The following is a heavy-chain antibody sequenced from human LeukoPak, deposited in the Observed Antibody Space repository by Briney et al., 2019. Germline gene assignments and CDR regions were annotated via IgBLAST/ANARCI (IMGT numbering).Heavy chain of an antibody. CDR1: GGSVSSGSYY. V-gene: IGHV4-61*01. CDR3: ARDRGIVGARDGFDY. D-gene: IGHD1-26*01. Sequence: SETLSLTCTVSGGSVSSGSYYWSWIRQPPGKGLEWIGYIYYSGSTNYNPSLKSRVTISVDTSKNQFSLKLSSVTAADTAVYYCARDRGIVGARDGFDYWGQGTLVTVSS. CDR2: IYYSGST. J-gene: IGHJ4*02.